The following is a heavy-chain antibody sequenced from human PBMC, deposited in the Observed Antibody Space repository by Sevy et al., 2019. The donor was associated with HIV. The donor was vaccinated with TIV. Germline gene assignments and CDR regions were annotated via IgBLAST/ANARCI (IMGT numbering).Heavy chain of an antibody. CDR2: IRYDGSTK. J-gene: IGHJ4*02. CDR1: GFTFSRYG. Sequence: GGCLRLSCAASGFTFSRYGMHWVRQAPGKGLEWVVFIRYDGSTKYYTETVKGLFTISRDNSKNTLYLQMNSLRTEDTAVYYCAKGPSPMITFGGVADYWGQGTLVTVSS. V-gene: IGHV3-30*02. D-gene: IGHD3-16*01. CDR3: AKGPSPMITFGGVADY.